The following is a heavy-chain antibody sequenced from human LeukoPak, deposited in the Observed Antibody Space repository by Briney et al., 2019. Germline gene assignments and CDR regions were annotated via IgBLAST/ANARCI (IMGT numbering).Heavy chain of an antibody. D-gene: IGHD3-9*01. CDR1: GFTFSSYD. V-gene: IGHV3-13*01. CDR3: ARGNILTGYTY. CDR2: IGYAGDT. J-gene: IGHJ4*02. Sequence: GGSLRLSCIVSGFTFSSYDVHWVRNATAEGLEWVSAIGYAGDTYYAGSVKGRFTISREKAKNSLYLQMNSLQAGDTAVYYCARGNILTGYTYWGQGILVTVSS.